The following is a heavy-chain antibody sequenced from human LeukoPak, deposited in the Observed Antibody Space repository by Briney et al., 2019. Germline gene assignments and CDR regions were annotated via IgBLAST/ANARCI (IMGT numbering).Heavy chain of an antibody. D-gene: IGHD6-13*01. Sequence: PSETLSFTCTVSGGSISSHYWSWIRQPPGKGLEWIGYIYYSGTTNYNPSLKSRVTISVDTSKDQFSLKLSSVTAADTAVYYCARRSSIAAAGAFDPWGQGTLVTVSS. CDR1: GGSISSHY. J-gene: IGHJ5*02. CDR2: IYYSGTT. V-gene: IGHV4-59*08. CDR3: ARRSSIAAAGAFDP.